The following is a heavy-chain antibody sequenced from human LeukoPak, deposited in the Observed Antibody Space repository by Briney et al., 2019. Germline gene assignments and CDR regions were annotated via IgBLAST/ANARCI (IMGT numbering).Heavy chain of an antibody. V-gene: IGHV3-21*01. J-gene: IGHJ4*02. CDR3: ARSPFTIFGVVIED. CDR1: GFTFSSYS. D-gene: IGHD3-3*01. CDR2: ISSSSSYI. Sequence: GGSLRLSCAASGFTFSSYSMNWVRQAPGKGLEWVSSISSSSSYIYYADSVKGRFTISRDNAKNSLYLQMNSLRADDTAVYYCARSPFTIFGVVIEDWGRGTLVTVSS.